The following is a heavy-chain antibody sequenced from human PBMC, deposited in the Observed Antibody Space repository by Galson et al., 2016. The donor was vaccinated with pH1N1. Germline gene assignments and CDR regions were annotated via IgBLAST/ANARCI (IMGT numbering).Heavy chain of an antibody. Sequence: SVKVSCKASGYTFTSDFMHWVRQAPGQGLEWMGMLNPTGGSRIYAQTFKGRVTMTRDTSTSTVYMELSSLRSEDTAVYYCARARKSSGYYLGSDAFDIWGQGTMVTVSS. J-gene: IGHJ3*02. CDR3: ARARKSSGYYLGSDAFDI. CDR1: GYTFTSDF. V-gene: IGHV1-46*01. D-gene: IGHD3-3*01. CDR2: LNPTGGSR.